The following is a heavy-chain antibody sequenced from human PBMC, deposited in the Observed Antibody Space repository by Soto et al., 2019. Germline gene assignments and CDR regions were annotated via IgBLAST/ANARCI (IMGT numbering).Heavy chain of an antibody. CDR3: AMTHAGSYTSGWDS. D-gene: IGHD6-19*01. Sequence: PGESLKISCEASGYTFTNYWIGCVRQMPGTGLEWMGIIYPRDSDTRYSPSFQDQVTMSVDKAIGAAYLQWSSLKASDTAMYYCAMTHAGSYTSGWDSWGQGTLVIVCS. CDR1: GYTFTNYW. V-gene: IGHV5-51*01. CDR2: IYPRDSDT. J-gene: IGHJ4*02.